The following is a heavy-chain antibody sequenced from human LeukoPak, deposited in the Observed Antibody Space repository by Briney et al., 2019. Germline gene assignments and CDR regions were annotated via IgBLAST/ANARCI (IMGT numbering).Heavy chain of an antibody. CDR2: INSDGSST. CDR1: GFTFSSYW. V-gene: IGHV3-74*01. Sequence: GGSLRLSCVASGFTFSSYWMHWVRQAPGKGLVWVSRINSDGSSTSYADSVKGRFTISRDNSKNTLYLQMNSLRAEDTAVYYCAVRKGECSSTSCYMDYFDYRGQGTLVTVSS. D-gene: IGHD2-2*02. CDR3: AVRKGECSSTSCYMDYFDY. J-gene: IGHJ4*02.